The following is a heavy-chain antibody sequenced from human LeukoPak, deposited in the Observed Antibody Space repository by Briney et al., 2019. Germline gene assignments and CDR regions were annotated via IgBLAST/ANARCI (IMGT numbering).Heavy chain of an antibody. V-gene: IGHV3-48*03. CDR1: GFTLSSYE. CDR2: ISSSGSTI. CDR3: ARARGGSEYYYGMDV. J-gene: IGHJ6*04. Sequence: GGSLRLSCAASGFTLSSYEMNWVRQAPGKGGGWVSYISSSGSTIYYADSVKGRFTISRDNAKNSLYLQMNSLRAEDTAVYYCARARGGSEYYYGMDVWGKGTTVTVSS. D-gene: IGHD2-15*01.